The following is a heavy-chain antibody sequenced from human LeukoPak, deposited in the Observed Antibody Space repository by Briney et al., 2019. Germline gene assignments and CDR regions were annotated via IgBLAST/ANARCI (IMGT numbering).Heavy chain of an antibody. V-gene: IGHV4-34*01. CDR3: ARRDTIFGVVRSSFDY. Sequence: SETLSLTCTVSGGSISGYYWSWIRQPPGKGLEWIGEVNHSGSTNYNPSLKSRVTISVDTSKNQFSLKLNSVTAADTAVYYCARRDTIFGVVRSSFDYWDQGTLVTVSP. D-gene: IGHD3-3*01. CDR1: GGSISGYY. CDR2: VNHSGST. J-gene: IGHJ4*02.